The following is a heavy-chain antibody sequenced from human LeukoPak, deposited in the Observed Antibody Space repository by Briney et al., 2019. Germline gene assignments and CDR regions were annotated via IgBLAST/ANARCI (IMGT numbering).Heavy chain of an antibody. J-gene: IGHJ6*03. CDR3: ARDYYDSSGYFRPYYYYYYMDV. CDR2: ISSTRTYI. D-gene: IGHD3-22*01. V-gene: IGHV3-21*01. Sequence: GGSLRLSCAASEFTFSSYSMNWVRQAPGKGLEWVSSISSTRTYIYYADSVKGRFTISRDNAKNSLYLQMNSLRAEDTAVYFCARDYYDSSGYFRPYYYYYYMDVWGKGTTVTISS. CDR1: EFTFSSYS.